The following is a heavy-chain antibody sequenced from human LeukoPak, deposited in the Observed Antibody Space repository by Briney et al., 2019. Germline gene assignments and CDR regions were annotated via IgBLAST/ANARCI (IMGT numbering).Heavy chain of an antibody. J-gene: IGHJ4*02. CDR3: AKDGSSGWYNWPRHSYYLDY. CDR2: ISGSGGST. Sequence: GGSLRLSCAASGFTFSSYGMSWVRQAPGKGLEWVSAISGSGGSTYYADSVKGRITISRDNSKNTVHLQMNSLRAEDTAVYYCAKDGSSGWYNWPRHSYYLDYWGQGTLVTVSS. V-gene: IGHV3-23*01. D-gene: IGHD6-19*01. CDR1: GFTFSSYG.